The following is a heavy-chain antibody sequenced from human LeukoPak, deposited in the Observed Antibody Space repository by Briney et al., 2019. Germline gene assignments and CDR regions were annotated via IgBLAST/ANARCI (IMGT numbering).Heavy chain of an antibody. CDR3: SRHVRGPYGAGSPIFDY. D-gene: IGHD3-10*01. CDR2: FDLCDSYT. V-gene: IGHV5-10-1*01. J-gene: IGHJ4*02. Sequence: GASLRISCKGSGYRFTSYWISWVRRMPGKGLEGLGRFDLCDSYTNYSPSFQGHVTISADKSINTAYLKWSSLKASDTAMYYCSRHVRGPYGAGSPIFDYWGQGTLVTVSS. CDR1: GYRFTSYW.